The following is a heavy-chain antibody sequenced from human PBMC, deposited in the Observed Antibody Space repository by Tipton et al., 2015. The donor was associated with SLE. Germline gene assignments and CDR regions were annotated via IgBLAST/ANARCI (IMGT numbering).Heavy chain of an antibody. CDR2: ISYDGSRD. J-gene: IGHJ4*02. V-gene: IGHV3-30*03. D-gene: IGHD3-10*01. CDR3: ARSSFGSGAYYDF. Sequence: SLRLSCAASGFTFSSYWMHWVRQVPGKGLEWVTPISYDGSRDYYADSVRGRFTVSRDNSKNTLFLQINSLTTEDSGLYYCARSSFGSGAYYDFWGQGTPVTVSS. CDR1: GFTFSSYW.